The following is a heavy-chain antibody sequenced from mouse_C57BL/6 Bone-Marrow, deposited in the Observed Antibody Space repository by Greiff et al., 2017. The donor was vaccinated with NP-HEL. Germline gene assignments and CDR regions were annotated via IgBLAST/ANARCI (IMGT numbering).Heavy chain of an antibody. CDR2: IWGVGST. CDR1: GFSLTSYG. CDR3: AILRRGFAY. V-gene: IGHV2-6*01. Sequence: VQLVESGPGLVAPSQSLSITCTVSGFSLTSYGVDWVRQSPGKGLEWLGVIWGVGSTNYNSALKSRLSISRDNSKSQVFLKMNSLQTDDTAMYYCAILRRGFAYWGQGTLVTVSA. D-gene: IGHD1-1*01. J-gene: IGHJ3*01.